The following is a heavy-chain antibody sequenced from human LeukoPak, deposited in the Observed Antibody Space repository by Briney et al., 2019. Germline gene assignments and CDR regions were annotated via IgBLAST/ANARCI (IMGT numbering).Heavy chain of an antibody. CDR3: ARLSSSWYFDY. J-gene: IGHJ4*02. D-gene: IGHD6-13*01. CDR2: IHYSGST. Sequence: SETLSPTCTVSGGSISSYYWSWIRQPPGKGLEWIGYIHYSGSTNYNPSLKSRVTIAVDTSKNQFSLKLSSVTAADTAVYYCARLSSSWYFDYWGQGTLVTVSS. V-gene: IGHV4-59*08. CDR1: GGSISSYY.